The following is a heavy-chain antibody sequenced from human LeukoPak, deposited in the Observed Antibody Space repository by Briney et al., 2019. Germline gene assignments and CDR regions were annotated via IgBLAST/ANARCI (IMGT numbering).Heavy chain of an antibody. V-gene: IGHV3-7*01. CDR2: IKLDGSEK. CDR3: ARDRSPSYYYGMDV. J-gene: IGHJ6*02. CDR1: GFTFGKYW. Sequence: GGSLRLSCVASGFTFGKYWMSWVRQAPGKGLEWVANIKLDGSEKNYVDSVKGRFTISRDNAKNSLYLQMNSLRAEDTAVYYCARDRSPSYYYGMDVWGQGTTVTVSS.